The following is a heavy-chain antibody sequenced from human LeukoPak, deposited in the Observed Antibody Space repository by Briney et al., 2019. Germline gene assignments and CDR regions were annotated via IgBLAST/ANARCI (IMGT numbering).Heavy chain of an antibody. CDR3: ARVAQYLVGASSTAFFEY. J-gene: IGHJ4*02. CDR1: GGSISSYY. D-gene: IGHD1-26*01. Sequence: PSETLSLTCTVSGGSISSYYWSWIRQPAGKGLEWIGRIYISGSTNYNPSLKSRVSMSVDTSNYHFSLKLTFVTAADTAIYYCARVAQYLVGASSTAFFEYWGQGTLVTVSS. CDR2: IYISGST. V-gene: IGHV4-4*07.